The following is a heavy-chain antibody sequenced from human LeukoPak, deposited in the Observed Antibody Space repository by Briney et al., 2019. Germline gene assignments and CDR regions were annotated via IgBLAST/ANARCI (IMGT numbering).Heavy chain of an antibody. CDR1: GYTFTGYY. CDR3: ARGRGKYQLLSVWFDP. V-gene: IGHV1-2*02. J-gene: IGHJ5*02. D-gene: IGHD2-2*01. Sequence: ASVTVSCKASGYTFTGYYMHWVRQAPGQGLEWMGWINPNSGGTNYAQKFQGRVTMTRDTSISTAYMELSRLRSDDTAVYYCARGRGKYQLLSVWFDPWGQGTLVTVSS. CDR2: INPNSGGT.